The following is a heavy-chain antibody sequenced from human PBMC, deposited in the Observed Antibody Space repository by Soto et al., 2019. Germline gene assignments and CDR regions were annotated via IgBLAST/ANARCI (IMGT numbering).Heavy chain of an antibody. CDR2: ISYDGSNK. V-gene: IGHV3-30*18. D-gene: IGHD3-3*01. CDR1: GFTFSSYG. CDR3: AKDPQPNYDFWSGSQPPFDY. J-gene: IGHJ4*02. Sequence: GGSLRLSCAASGFTFSSYGMHWVRQAPGKGLEWVAVISYDGSNKYYADSVKGRFTISRDNSKNTLYLQMNSLRAEDTAVYYCAKDPQPNYDFWSGSQPPFDYWGQGTLVTVSS.